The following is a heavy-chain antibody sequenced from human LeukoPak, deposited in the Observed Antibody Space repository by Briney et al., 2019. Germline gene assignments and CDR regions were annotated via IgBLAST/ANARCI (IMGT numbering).Heavy chain of an antibody. CDR2: FDPEDGET. CDR1: GYTLTELS. D-gene: IGHD2-15*01. J-gene: IGHJ4*02. V-gene: IGHV1-24*01. CDR3: ATSPTLGYCSGGSCYSFDY. Sequence: ASVKVSCKVSGYTLTELSMHWVRQAPGKGLEWMGGFDPEDGETIYAQKFQGRVTMTEDTSTDTAYMELSSLRSKDTAVYYCATSPTLGYCSGGSCYSFDYWGQGTLVTVSS.